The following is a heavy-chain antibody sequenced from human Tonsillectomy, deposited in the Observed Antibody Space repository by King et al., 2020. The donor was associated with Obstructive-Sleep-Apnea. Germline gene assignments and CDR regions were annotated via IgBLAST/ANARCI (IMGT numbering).Heavy chain of an antibody. CDR2: INHSGST. J-gene: IGHJ4*02. CDR1: GGSFNGYY. CDR3: ARVLGYCSGGSCYTFDY. D-gene: IGHD2-15*01. Sequence: VQLQQWGAGLLKPSETLSLTCAVYGGSFNGYYWSWIRQPPGKGLEWIGEINHSGSTNYNPSLKSRVPISVDTSKNQFSPKLSSVTAADTAVYYCARVLGYCSGGSCYTFDYWGQGTLVTVSS. V-gene: IGHV4-34*01.